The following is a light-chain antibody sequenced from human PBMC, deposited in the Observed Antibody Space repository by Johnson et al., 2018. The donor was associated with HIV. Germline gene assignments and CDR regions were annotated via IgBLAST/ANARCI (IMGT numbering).Light chain of an antibody. Sequence: QSVLTQPPSVSAAPGQKVTISCSGSSSNIGNNFVSWYQQLPGRAPKLLMYENNKRPSGIPDRFSGSKSGTSATLGITGLQTGDEADYYCGTWDSSLSAYVFGTGTKVTVL. CDR3: GTWDSSLSAYV. V-gene: IGLV1-51*02. CDR2: ENN. J-gene: IGLJ1*01. CDR1: SSNIGNNF.